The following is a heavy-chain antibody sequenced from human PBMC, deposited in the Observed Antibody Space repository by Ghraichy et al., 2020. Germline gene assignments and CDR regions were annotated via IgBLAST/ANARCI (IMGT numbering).Heavy chain of an antibody. J-gene: IGHJ4*02. CDR1: GFSFSSFW. CDR2: IKKDGSQK. Sequence: GGSLRLSCAASGFSFSSFWMSWVRQAPGKGLEWVANIKKDGSQKYYVDSVEGRFNISRDNAKNSLYLQMNSLGAEDTAVYYCGRVIGGYDVIDSWGQGTLVTVSS. CDR3: GRVIGGYDVIDS. V-gene: IGHV3-7*01. D-gene: IGHD5-12*01.